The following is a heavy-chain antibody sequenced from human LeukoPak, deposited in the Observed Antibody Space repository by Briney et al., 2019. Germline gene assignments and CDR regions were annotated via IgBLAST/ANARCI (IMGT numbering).Heavy chain of an antibody. CDR3: ASQVGATQYFDY. CDR2: IIPIFGTA. D-gene: IGHD1-26*01. Sequence: SVKVSCKASGGTFSSYAISWVRQAPGQGLKWMGGIIPIFGTANYAQKFQGRVTITADESTSTAYMELSSLRSEDTAVYYCASQVGATQYFDYWGQGTLVTVSS. CDR1: GGTFSSYA. J-gene: IGHJ4*02. V-gene: IGHV1-69*13.